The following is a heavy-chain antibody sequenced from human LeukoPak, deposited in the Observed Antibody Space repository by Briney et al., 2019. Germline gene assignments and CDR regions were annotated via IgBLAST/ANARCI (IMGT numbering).Heavy chain of an antibody. D-gene: IGHD5-12*01. CDR2: IKQDGGEE. J-gene: IGHJ6*03. CDR3: ARERLGLYHMDV. CDR1: GFTFSGYW. Sequence: GGSLRLSCAAPGFTFSGYWMSWVRQAPGKGLEWVANIKQDGGEEYYVDSVKGRFTISRDNAKNSLYLQMNSLRAEDTAVYYCARERLGLYHMDVWGKGTTVTVSS. V-gene: IGHV3-7*01.